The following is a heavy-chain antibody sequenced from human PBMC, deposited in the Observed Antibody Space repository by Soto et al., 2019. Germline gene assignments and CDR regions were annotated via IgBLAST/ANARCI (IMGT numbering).Heavy chain of an antibody. CDR3: AKAKYYYDTSGYFPFDY. J-gene: IGHJ4*02. CDR2: ISWDGDHI. Sequence: GSLRLSCAASGFTFHNYAMHWVRQAPGKGLEWVSLISWDGDHIYSADSVKGRFTISRDNSKNSLYLQMNSLRTEDTAFYYCAKAKYYYDTSGYFPFDYWGQGTLVTVSS. CDR1: GFTFHNYA. D-gene: IGHD3-22*01. V-gene: IGHV3-43D*04.